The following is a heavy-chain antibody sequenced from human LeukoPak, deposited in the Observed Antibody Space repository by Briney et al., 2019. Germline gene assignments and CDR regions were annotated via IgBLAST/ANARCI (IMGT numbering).Heavy chain of an antibody. J-gene: IGHJ5*02. D-gene: IGHD5/OR15-5a*01. CDR3: AKYVSTGWFDP. CDR1: GGSISSYY. Sequence: PSETLSLTCTVSGGSISSYYWGWIRQPPGEGLEWIGYIYYSGSTNYNPSLKSRVTISVDTSENQFSLKLTSVTAADTAVYYCAKYVSTGWFDPWGQGTLVTVSS. CDR2: IYYSGST. V-gene: IGHV4-59*08.